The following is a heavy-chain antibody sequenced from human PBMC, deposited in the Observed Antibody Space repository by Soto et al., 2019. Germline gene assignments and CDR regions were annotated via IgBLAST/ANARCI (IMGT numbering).Heavy chain of an antibody. CDR2: IDWDNDK. Sequence: VSGPTLVNPTQTLTLTCTFSGFSLSTIGMRVSWIRQPPGKALEWLARIDWDNDKFYSTSLKTRLTVSRDTSNNQVVLSMTNMEPVDTGTYYCARDVAAAGIDYWGQGTLVTASS. D-gene: IGHD6-13*01. V-gene: IGHV2-70*04. CDR1: GFSLSTIGMR. J-gene: IGHJ4*02. CDR3: ARDVAAAGIDY.